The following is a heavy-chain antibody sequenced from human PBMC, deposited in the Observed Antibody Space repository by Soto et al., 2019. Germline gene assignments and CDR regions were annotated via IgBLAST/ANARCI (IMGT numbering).Heavy chain of an antibody. CDR3: ARSCGSGSYYNAACPHDY. CDR2: INHSGST. CDR1: GGSFSGYY. V-gene: IGHV4-34*01. D-gene: IGHD3-10*01. Sequence: PSETLSLTCAVYGGSFSGYYWSWIRQPPGKGLEWIGEINHSGSTNYDPSLKSRVTISVDTSKNQFSLKLSSVTAADTAVYYCARSCGSGSYYNAACPHDYWGQGTLVTVSS. J-gene: IGHJ4*02.